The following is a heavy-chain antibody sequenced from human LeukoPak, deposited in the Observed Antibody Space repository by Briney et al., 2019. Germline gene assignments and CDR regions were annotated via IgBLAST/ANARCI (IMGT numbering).Heavy chain of an antibody. CDR1: VNYW. Sequence: GGSLRLSCAASVNYWMHWVRQAPGKGLVWVSHINSDGSWTSYADSVKGRFTISKDNAKNTVYLQMNNLRAEDTAVYYCVSFYGAYWGRGTLVTVSS. D-gene: IGHD2/OR15-2a*01. J-gene: IGHJ4*02. CDR2: INSDGSWT. CDR3: VSFYGAY. V-gene: IGHV3-74*01.